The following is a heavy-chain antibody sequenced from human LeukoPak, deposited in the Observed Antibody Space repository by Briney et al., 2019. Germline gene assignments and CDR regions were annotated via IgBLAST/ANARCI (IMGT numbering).Heavy chain of an antibody. CDR3: ARVNNYDILTGYYSEGWFDP. V-gene: IGHV3-72*01. Sequence: GGSLRLSCAASGFTFSDQFMDWVRQAPGKGLEWVGRSRNKANSYTTEYTASVKGRFTISRDDSKNSLYLQMNSLKTEDTAVYYCARVNNYDILTGYYSEGWFDPWGQGTLVTVSS. CDR2: SRNKANSYTT. CDR1: GFTFSDQF. J-gene: IGHJ5*02. D-gene: IGHD3-9*01.